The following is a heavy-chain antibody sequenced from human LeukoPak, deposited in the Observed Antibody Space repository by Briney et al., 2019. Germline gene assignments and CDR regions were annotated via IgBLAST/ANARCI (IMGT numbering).Heavy chain of an antibody. D-gene: IGHD4-17*01. CDR2: IITYNGNT. V-gene: IGHV1-18*01. J-gene: IGHJ6*03. CDR1: GLTFTSYG. Sequence: GASVKVSCKASGLTFTSYGISWVRQAPGQGLEWMGLIITYNGNTKYAQNLQGRVTMTTDTSTNIAYMEVRSLRSDDTAVYYCAKTTVTSEDYYYYYMDVWGKGTTVTVSS. CDR3: AKTTVTSEDYYYYYMDV.